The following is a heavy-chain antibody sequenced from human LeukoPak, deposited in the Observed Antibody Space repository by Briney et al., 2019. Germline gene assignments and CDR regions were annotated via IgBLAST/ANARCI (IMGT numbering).Heavy chain of an antibody. CDR3: ASSLLYSYGYGMDV. J-gene: IGHJ6*04. Sequence: TSQTLSLTCTVSGGSISSGSYYWSWIRQPAGKGLEWIGRIYTSGSTNYNPSLKSRVTISVDTSKNQFSLKLSSVTAADTAVYYCASSLLYSYGYGMDVWGKGTTVTISS. V-gene: IGHV4-61*02. CDR2: IYTSGST. D-gene: IGHD5-18*01. CDR1: GGSISSGSYY.